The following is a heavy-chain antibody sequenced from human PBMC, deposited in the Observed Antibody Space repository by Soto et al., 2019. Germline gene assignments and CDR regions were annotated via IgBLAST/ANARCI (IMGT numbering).Heavy chain of an antibody. J-gene: IGHJ4*02. V-gene: IGHV1-46*01. Sequence: QVQLVQSGAEVKNPGASVKVSCKASGYTFTNYYIHWVRQAPGQGLEWMAIINPNGGSTNYAQEFQGRVTLARDTFTNTVYMELSSLRSEDTAIYYCAGGLAAGDYWGQGTLVTVSS. CDR1: GYTFTNYY. CDR2: INPNGGST. CDR3: AGGLAAGDY. D-gene: IGHD6-13*01.